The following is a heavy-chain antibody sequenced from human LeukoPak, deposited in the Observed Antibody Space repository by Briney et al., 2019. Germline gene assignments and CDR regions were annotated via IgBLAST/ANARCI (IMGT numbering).Heavy chain of an antibody. CDR3: AKERGYYDSSGYHYYYYYMDV. V-gene: IGHV3-53*01. Sequence: GGSLRLSCAASGFTVSSNYMSWVRQAPGKGLEWVSVIYSGGSTYYADSVKGRFTISRDNSKNTLYLQMNSLRAEDTAVYYCAKERGYYDSSGYHYYYYYMDVWGKGTTVTISS. J-gene: IGHJ6*03. D-gene: IGHD3-22*01. CDR1: GFTVSSNY. CDR2: IYSGGST.